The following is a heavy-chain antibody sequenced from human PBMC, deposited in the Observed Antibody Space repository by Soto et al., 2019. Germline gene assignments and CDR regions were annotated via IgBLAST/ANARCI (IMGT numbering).Heavy chain of an antibody. CDR3: ARSVAVPGAHIDY. CDR2: VYYTGST. J-gene: IGHJ4*02. CDR1: GGSISSSSYY. Sequence: LSLTCTVSGGSISSSSYYWGWIRQSPGKGLEWLGYVYYTGSTNYSPSLRSRVSISVDTSKNEFSLRLSSVTAADTAVYFCARSVAVPGAHIDYWGQGTQVTVSS. V-gene: IGHV4-61*05. D-gene: IGHD6-19*01.